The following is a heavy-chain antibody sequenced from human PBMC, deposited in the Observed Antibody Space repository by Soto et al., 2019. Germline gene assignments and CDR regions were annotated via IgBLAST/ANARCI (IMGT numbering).Heavy chain of an antibody. CDR1: GFTVSSNY. D-gene: IGHD3-22*01. CDR2: IYSGGST. J-gene: IGHJ4*02. Sequence: GGSLRLSCAASGFTVSSNYMSWVRQAPGKGLEWVSVIYSGGSTYYADSVKGRFTISRDNSKNTLYLQMNSLRAEDTAVYYCARVFYDSSLVGFVYYFDYWGQGTLVTVSS. V-gene: IGHV3-53*01. CDR3: ARVFYDSSLVGFVYYFDY.